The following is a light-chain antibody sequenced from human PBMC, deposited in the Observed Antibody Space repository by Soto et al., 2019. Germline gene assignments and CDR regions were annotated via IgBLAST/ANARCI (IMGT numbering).Light chain of an antibody. J-gene: IGKJ1*01. Sequence: EIVMTQSPATLSVSPGERATLSCRASQSVTSNLAWYQKKPGQAPRLLVYGSYHRATGIPDRFSGSGSGTDFTLTISRLEPEDFAVYYCQQYGSSPWTFGQGTKVDIK. V-gene: IGKV3-20*01. CDR1: QSVTSN. CDR2: GSY. CDR3: QQYGSSPWT.